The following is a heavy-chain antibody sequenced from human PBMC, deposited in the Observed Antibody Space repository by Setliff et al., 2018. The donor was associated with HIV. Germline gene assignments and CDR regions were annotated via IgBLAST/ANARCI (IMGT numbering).Heavy chain of an antibody. V-gene: IGHV4-39*01. Sequence: SETLSLTCTVSGFSISSSSYYWGWFRQPPGKGLEWIGNIDYSGSTYYNRYLKSRVTTSVDTPKNQFSLKLNSVTAADTAVYCCARTIGRYFDYWGQGTRVTVSS. D-gene: IGHD3-10*01. CDR1: GFSISSSSYY. J-gene: IGHJ4*02. CDR3: ARTIGRYFDY. CDR2: IDYSGST.